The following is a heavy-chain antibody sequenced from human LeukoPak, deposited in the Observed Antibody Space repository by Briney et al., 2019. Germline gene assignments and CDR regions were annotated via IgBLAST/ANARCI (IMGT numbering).Heavy chain of an antibody. CDR3: ATPRELFSNDAFDI. Sequence: SETLSLTCPVSGGSISSSNYYWGWIRQPPGKGLEWIGSIYYSGSTYYNPSLKSRVTISVDTSKNLFSLKLSSVTAADTAVYYCATPRELFSNDAFDIWGQGTMVTVSS. D-gene: IGHD1-26*01. J-gene: IGHJ3*02. CDR2: IYYSGST. V-gene: IGHV4-39*01. CDR1: GGSISSSNYY.